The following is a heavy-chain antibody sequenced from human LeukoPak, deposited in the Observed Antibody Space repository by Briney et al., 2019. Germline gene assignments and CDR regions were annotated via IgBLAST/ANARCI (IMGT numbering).Heavy chain of an antibody. CDR1: GFSFSSYG. J-gene: IGHJ4*02. Sequence: PGRSLRLSCAASGFSFSSYGMHWVRQAPGKGLEWVAVISYDGSSKYYAESVKGRFTISRDNPKNTLYLQMNSLRAEDTAVYYCARELTIAAVTRFDYWGQGTLVTVSS. CDR3: ARELTIAAVTRFDY. V-gene: IGHV3-30-3*01. CDR2: ISYDGSSK. D-gene: IGHD6-13*01.